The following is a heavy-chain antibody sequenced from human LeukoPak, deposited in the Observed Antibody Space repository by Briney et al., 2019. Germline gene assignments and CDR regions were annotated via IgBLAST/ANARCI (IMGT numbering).Heavy chain of an antibody. D-gene: IGHD6-6*01. CDR1: GDSVSSDSAA. V-gene: IGHV6-1*01. Sequence: SQTLSLTCAISGDSVSSDSAAWNWIRQSPSRGLEWLGRTFYRSKWYNDYAVSVNSRIAINPDTSKNQFSLQLNSVTPEDTAVYYCARDVGTVRPLQYWGQGTLVTVSS. J-gene: IGHJ4*02. CDR2: TFYRSKWYN. CDR3: ARDVGTVRPLQY.